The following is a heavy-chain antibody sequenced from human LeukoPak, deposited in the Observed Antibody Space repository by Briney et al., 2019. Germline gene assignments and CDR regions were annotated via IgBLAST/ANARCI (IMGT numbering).Heavy chain of an antibody. V-gene: IGHV4-34*01. CDR1: GGPFSDYS. CDR3: ARVGYTFSINDWSRTGLGAYPTKYHYYMDV. D-gene: IGHD5-18*01. Sequence: PSETLPLTCAVYGGPFSDYSWTWIRQPPGKGLEWIGEINQSGGTNHNPSLMSRVIMSVDTSKNQISLKVYSVTAADTAVYYCARVGYTFSINDWSRTGLGAYPTKYHYYMDVWGKGTTVTVSS. J-gene: IGHJ6*03. CDR2: INQSGGT.